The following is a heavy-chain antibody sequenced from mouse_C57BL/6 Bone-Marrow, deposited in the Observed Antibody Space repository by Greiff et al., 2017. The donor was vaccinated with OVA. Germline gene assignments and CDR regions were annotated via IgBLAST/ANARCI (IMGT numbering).Heavy chain of an antibody. CDR2: ISSGSSTI. CDR1: GFTFSDYG. D-gene: IGHD2-2*01. V-gene: IGHV5-17*01. Sequence: EVQLKESGGGLVKPGGSLKLSCAASGFTFSDYGMHWVRQAPEKGLEWVAYISSGSSTIYYADTVKGRFTISRDNAKNTLFLQMTSLRSEDTAMYYCARGGYPWFAYWGQGTLVTVSA. J-gene: IGHJ3*01. CDR3: ARGGYPWFAY.